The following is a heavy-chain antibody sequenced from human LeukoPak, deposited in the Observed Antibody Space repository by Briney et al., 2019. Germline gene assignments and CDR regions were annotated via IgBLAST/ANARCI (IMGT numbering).Heavy chain of an antibody. J-gene: IGHJ4*02. D-gene: IGHD3-3*02. CDR2: MYYSGST. V-gene: IGHV4-61*08. Sequence: PSETLSLTCTVSGGSVSSGGYYWSWIRQPPGKGLEWIGYMYYSGSTNYNPSLKSRVTISVDTSKNQFSLKLSSVTAADTAVYYCARQGHFWSGYYFFDYWGQGTLVTVSS. CDR3: ARQGHFWSGYYFFDY. CDR1: GGSVSSGGYY.